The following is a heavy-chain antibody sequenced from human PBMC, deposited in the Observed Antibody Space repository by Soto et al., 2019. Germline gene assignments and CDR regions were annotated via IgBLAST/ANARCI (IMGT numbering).Heavy chain of an antibody. Sequence: NPSETLSLTCAVYGGSFSGYYWSWIRQPPGKGLEWIGEINHSGSTNYNPSLKSRVTISVDTSKNQFSLKLSSVTAADTAVYYCARMRAARGACMDVWGQGTTVTVSS. CDR1: GGSFSGYY. CDR3: ARMRAARGACMDV. V-gene: IGHV4-34*01. D-gene: IGHD3-10*01. J-gene: IGHJ6*02. CDR2: INHSGST.